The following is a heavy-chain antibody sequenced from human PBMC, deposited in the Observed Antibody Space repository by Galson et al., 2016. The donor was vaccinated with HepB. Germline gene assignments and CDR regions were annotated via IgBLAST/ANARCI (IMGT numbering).Heavy chain of an antibody. J-gene: IGHJ4*02. Sequence: SVKVSCKASGYTFTNYYMCWVRQAPGQGLEWMGIINPSGGRPSYAQKFQGRVTMTRDTSTSTFYMELRSLRSEDTAVYYCARWYSSSWVFDYWGQGTLVTVSS. CDR2: INPSGGRP. D-gene: IGHD6-13*01. CDR3: ARWYSSSWVFDY. CDR1: GYTFTNYY. V-gene: IGHV1-46*01.